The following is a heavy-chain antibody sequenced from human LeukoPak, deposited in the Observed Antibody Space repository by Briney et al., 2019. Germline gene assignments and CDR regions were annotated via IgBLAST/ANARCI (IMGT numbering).Heavy chain of an antibody. D-gene: IGHD3-16*01. Sequence: ASVKVSCKASGYTFTSYDIIWVRQAPGQGLEWMGWISGYNGYTKYAQKLQGRVTMTTDTSTSTAHMELRSLRSDDTAVYYCARVSPHRKMSYGNQNWFDTWGQGTLVTVSS. V-gene: IGHV1-18*01. CDR2: ISGYNGYT. J-gene: IGHJ5*02. CDR1: GYTFTSYD. CDR3: ARVSPHRKMSYGNQNWFDT.